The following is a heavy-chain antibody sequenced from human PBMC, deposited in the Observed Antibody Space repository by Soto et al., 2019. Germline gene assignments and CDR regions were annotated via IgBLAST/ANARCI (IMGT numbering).Heavy chain of an antibody. J-gene: IGHJ4*02. Sequence: GGSLRLSCAASGFTFDSYAMTWVRQAPGKGLEWVSGISGSGGTTYNADSVKGRFTISRDNSKNTLYLQMNSLRAEDTAVYYCARRAVAVVYFDFWGQGTPVTGSS. V-gene: IGHV3-23*01. D-gene: IGHD2-15*01. CDR3: ARRAVAVVYFDF. CDR1: GFTFDSYA. CDR2: ISGSGGTT.